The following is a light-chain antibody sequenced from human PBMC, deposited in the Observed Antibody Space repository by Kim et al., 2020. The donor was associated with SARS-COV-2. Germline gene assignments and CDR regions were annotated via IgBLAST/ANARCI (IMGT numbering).Light chain of an antibody. CDR2: KAS. CDR3: QHYNTYSWT. J-gene: IGKJ1*01. V-gene: IGKV1-5*03. CDR1: QSISTW. Sequence: GDRVTITCRASQSISTWLAWYQQKPGKAPKFLISKASSLESGVPLRFSGSGSGTEFTLTISSLQPDDFATYYCQHYNTYSWTFGQGTKV.